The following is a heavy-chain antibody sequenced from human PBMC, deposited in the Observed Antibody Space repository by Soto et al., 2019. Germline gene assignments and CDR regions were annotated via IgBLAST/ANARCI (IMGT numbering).Heavy chain of an antibody. J-gene: IGHJ6*02. CDR1: GFTFRMYW. CDR2: ISYDGSNK. Sequence: GGSLRLSCAASGFTFRMYWMHWVRQVPGKGPEWVAVISYDGSNKYYADSVKGRFTISRDNSKNTLYLQMNSLRAEDTAVYYCAKDRSYCGGDCYSFYGMDVWGQGTTVTVSS. CDR3: AKDRSYCGGDCYSFYGMDV. V-gene: IGHV3-30*18. D-gene: IGHD2-21*02.